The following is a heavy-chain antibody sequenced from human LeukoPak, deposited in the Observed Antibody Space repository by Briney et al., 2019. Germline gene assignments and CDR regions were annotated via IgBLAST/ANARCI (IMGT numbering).Heavy chain of an antibody. V-gene: IGHV3-21*01. Sequence: GGSLRLSCAASGFTFSSYEMNWVRQAPGKGLEWFSSISSSSSYIYYADSVKGRFTISRDNAKNSLYLQMNSLRAEDTAVYYCARDPALLTYYDYVWGSYRFDYWGQGTLVTVSS. CDR1: GFTFSSYE. J-gene: IGHJ4*02. CDR3: ARDPALLTYYDYVWGSYRFDY. CDR2: ISSSSSYI. D-gene: IGHD3-16*02.